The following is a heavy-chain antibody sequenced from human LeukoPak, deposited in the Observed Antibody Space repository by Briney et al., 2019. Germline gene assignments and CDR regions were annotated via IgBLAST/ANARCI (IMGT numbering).Heavy chain of an antibody. J-gene: IGHJ4*02. D-gene: IGHD2-15*01. CDR1: GFTFSNAW. V-gene: IGHV3-15*01. CDR3: TTPIGYCSGGSCQKVDY. CDR2: IKSKTDGGTT. Sequence: AGGSLRLSCAASGFTFSNAWMSWVRQAPGKGLEWVGRIKSKTDGGTTDYAAPVKGRFTISRDDSKNTLYLQMNSLKTEDTAVYYCTTPIGYCSGGSCQKVDYWGQGTLVTVSS.